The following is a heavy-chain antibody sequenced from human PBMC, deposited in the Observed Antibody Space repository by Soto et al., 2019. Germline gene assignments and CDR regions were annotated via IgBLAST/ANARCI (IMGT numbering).Heavy chain of an antibody. CDR2: IYYSGST. J-gene: IGHJ6*02. Sequence: PSETLSLTCTVSGGSISSGDYYWSWIRQPPGKGLEWIGYIYYSGSTYYKTSLKSRVTISVDTSKNQFSLKLSSVTAADTAVYYCVRYPRTTKAITIFGVDYGMDVWGQGTTVTVSS. V-gene: IGHV4-30-4*01. CDR3: VRYPRTTKAITIFGVDYGMDV. D-gene: IGHD3-3*01. CDR1: GGSISSGDYY.